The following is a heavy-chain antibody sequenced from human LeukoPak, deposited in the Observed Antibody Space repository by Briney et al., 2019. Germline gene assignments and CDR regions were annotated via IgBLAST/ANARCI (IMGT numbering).Heavy chain of an antibody. V-gene: IGHV4-4*02. J-gene: IGHJ4*02. Sequence: SETLSLTCAVSGGSISSSNWWSWVRQPPGKGLEWIGEIYHSGSTYYNPSLKSRVTISVDTSKNQFSLKLNSLTAADTAVYYCARHFAAPGSADYWGQGTLVTVSS. CDR1: GGSISSSNW. D-gene: IGHD3-10*01. CDR3: ARHFAAPGSADY. CDR2: IYHSGST.